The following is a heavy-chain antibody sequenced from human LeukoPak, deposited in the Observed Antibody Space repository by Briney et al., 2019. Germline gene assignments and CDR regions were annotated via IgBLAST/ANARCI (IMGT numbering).Heavy chain of an antibody. CDR3: AKGEYYDLDY. Sequence: GGSLRLSCAASGFTFSNYGMNWVRQAPGKGLEWVSIITSGVGITYYADSVKGRFTISRDNSKNTLYLQMNSLRAEDTAVYYCAKGEYYDLDYWGQGTLVTVSS. V-gene: IGHV3-23*01. CDR1: GFTFSNYG. CDR2: ITSGVGIT. D-gene: IGHD3-22*01. J-gene: IGHJ4*02.